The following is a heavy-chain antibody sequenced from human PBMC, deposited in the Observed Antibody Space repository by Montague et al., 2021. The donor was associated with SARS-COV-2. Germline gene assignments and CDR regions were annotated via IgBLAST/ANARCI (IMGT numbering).Heavy chain of an antibody. V-gene: IGHV4-4*07. CDR2: IYTSGST. Sequence: SETLSLTCTVSGGSISSYYWSWIRQPAGEGLEWIGRIYTSGSTNYNPSLKSRVTMSVDTSKNQFSLKLSSATAADTAVYYCAREAWFGDKTSASEYYGMDVWGQGTTVTVSS. D-gene: IGHD3-10*01. CDR1: GGSISSYY. CDR3: AREAWFGDKTSASEYYGMDV. J-gene: IGHJ6*02.